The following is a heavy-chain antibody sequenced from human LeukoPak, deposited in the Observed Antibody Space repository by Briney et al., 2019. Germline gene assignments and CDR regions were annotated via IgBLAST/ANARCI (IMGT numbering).Heavy chain of an antibody. CDR2: ISSSSSYI. D-gene: IGHD3-10*01. V-gene: IGHV3-21*04. Sequence: GRSLRLSCAASGFTFSSYSMNWVRQAPGKGLEWVSSISSSSSYIYYADSVKGRFTISRDNAKNSLYLQMNSLRAEDTAVYYCARVYYGSGSLHYYYYYMDVWGKGTTVTISS. J-gene: IGHJ6*03. CDR3: ARVYYGSGSLHYYYYYMDV. CDR1: GFTFSSYS.